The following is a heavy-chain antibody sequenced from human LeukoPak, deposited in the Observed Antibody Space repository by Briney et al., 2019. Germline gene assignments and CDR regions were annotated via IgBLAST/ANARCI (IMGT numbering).Heavy chain of an antibody. CDR1: GFTFSNYG. CDR2: IRYDGTNK. J-gene: IGHJ4*02. CDR3: ARSDGLDY. D-gene: IGHD5-24*01. V-gene: IGHV3-30*02. Sequence: GGSLRLSCAASGFTFSNYGMHWVRQAPGKGLEWVAFIRYDGTNKYYADSVKGRLTISRDNAKNSLYLQMNSLRAEDTAVYYCARSDGLDYWGQGTLVTVSS.